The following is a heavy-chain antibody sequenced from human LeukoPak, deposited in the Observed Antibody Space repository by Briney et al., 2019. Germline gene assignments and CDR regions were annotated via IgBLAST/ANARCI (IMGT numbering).Heavy chain of an antibody. CDR1: GSTFSSYL. CDR3: SRRVDATRWFDP. D-gene: IGHD2-15*01. Sequence: PGGSLRVSCAASGSTFSSYLMHWVRQAPGKGLEWVSRINGDGTTTNYADSVKGRFTISRDNAKNTLYLEMNSLRAEDTAVYYCSRRVDATRWFDPWGQGTLVTVSS. V-gene: IGHV3-74*01. J-gene: IGHJ5*02. CDR2: INGDGTTT.